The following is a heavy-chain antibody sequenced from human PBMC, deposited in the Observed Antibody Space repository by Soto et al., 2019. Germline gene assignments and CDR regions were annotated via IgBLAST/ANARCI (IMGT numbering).Heavy chain of an antibody. Sequence: ASVKVSCKASGYTFTSYAMHWVRQAPGQRLEWMGWINAGNGNTKYSQKFQGRVTITRDTSASTAYMELSSLRSEDTAVYYCARAASYYDFWSGPYPDYWGQGTLVTVSS. D-gene: IGHD3-3*01. J-gene: IGHJ4*02. V-gene: IGHV1-3*01. CDR2: INAGNGNT. CDR3: ARAASYYDFWSGPYPDY. CDR1: GYTFTSYA.